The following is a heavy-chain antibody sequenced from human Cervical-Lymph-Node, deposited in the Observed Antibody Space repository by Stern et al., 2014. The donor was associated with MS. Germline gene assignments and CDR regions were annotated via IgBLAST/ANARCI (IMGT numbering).Heavy chain of an antibody. V-gene: IGHV1-69*01. CDR2: IVPIFGTA. D-gene: IGHD1-1*01. CDR3: ARDSTTGMDV. Sequence: QVKLVESGAEVKKPGASVKVSCKTSGDTLSSYAIRWVRQGPGQELEWMGVIVPIFGTANYAEKFQGRVTITADVSPNTAYMELSRLGSDDTAVYYCARDSTTGMDVWGQGTTVTVSS. J-gene: IGHJ6*02. CDR1: GDTLSSYA.